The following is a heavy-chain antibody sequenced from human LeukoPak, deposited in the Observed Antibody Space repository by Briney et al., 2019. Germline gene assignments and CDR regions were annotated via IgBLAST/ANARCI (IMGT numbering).Heavy chain of an antibody. Sequence: AASVKVSCKASGYTFTGYYMHWVRQAPGQGLEWMGWINPNSGGTNYAQKFQGRVTMTRDTSISTAYMELSSLRSEDMAVYYCARDVLGYDILTGYYPNGLDYWGQGTLVTVSS. CDR2: INPNSGGT. CDR1: GYTFTGYY. CDR3: ARDVLGYDILTGYYPNGLDY. V-gene: IGHV1-2*02. D-gene: IGHD3-9*01. J-gene: IGHJ4*02.